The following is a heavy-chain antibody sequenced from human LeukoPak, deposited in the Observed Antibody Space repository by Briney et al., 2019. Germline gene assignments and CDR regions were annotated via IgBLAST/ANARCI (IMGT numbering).Heavy chain of an antibody. D-gene: IGHD2-21*02. CDR2: ISYDGSNK. Sequence: GSLRLSCAASGNYWMHWVRQAPGKGLEWVAVISYDGSNKYYADSVKGRFTISRDNSKNTLYLQMNSLRAEDTAVYYCARGVVVTHDAFDIWGQGTMVTVSS. V-gene: IGHV3-30-3*01. CDR3: ARGVVVTHDAFDI. CDR1: GNYW. J-gene: IGHJ3*02.